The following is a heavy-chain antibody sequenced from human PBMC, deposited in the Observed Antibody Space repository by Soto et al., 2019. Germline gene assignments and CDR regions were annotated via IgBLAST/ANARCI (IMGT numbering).Heavy chain of an antibody. J-gene: IGHJ4*02. D-gene: IGHD3-22*01. CDR1: GGSFSGYY. CDR2: INHSGST. CDR3: ASLPLDSSGYYYYFDY. V-gene: IGHV4-34*01. Sequence: QVQLQQWGAGLLKPSETLSLTCAVYGGSFSGYYWSWIRQPPGKGLAWIGEINHSGSTNYNPSLKSRVTISVDTSKNQFSLKLSSVTAADTAVYYCASLPLDSSGYYYYFDYWGQGTLVTVSS.